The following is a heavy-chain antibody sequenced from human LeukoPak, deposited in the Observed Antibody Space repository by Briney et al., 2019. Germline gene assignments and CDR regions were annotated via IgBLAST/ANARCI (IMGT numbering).Heavy chain of an antibody. J-gene: IGHJ5*02. CDR1: GFSVSNTY. D-gene: IGHD6-19*01. CDR2: IYTGGRA. CDR3: ARDAYSSGWYRWFDP. V-gene: IGHV3-53*01. Sequence: GWSLRLSCPASGFSVSNTYISWVRQAPGKGLEWVSVIYTGGRAYYAECVKCQFTISRDNSKNTLYLQMSSLRAEDTAVYYCARDAYSSGWYRWFDPWGQGTLVTVSS.